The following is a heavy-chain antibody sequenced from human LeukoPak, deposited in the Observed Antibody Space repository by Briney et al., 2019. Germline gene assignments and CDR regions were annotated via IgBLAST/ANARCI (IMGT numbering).Heavy chain of an antibody. Sequence: GGSLRLSCAASGFTFSSYSMNWVRQAPGKGLEWVSSISSSSSYIYYADSVKGRFTISRDNAKNSLYLQMNSLRAEDTAVYYCARDRADGYNYGDSFDNWGQGVLVTVSS. D-gene: IGHD5-18*01. J-gene: IGHJ4*02. CDR1: GFTFSSYS. V-gene: IGHV3-21*01. CDR3: ARDRADGYNYGDSFDN. CDR2: ISSSSSYI.